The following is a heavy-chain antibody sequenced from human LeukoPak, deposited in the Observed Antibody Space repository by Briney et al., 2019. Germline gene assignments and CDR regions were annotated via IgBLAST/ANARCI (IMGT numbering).Heavy chain of an antibody. CDR2: IYYSGST. Sequence: SQTLSLTCTVSGGSISSGGYYWSWIRQHPGKGLGWIGYIYYSGSTYYNPSLKSRVTISVDTSKNQFSLKLSSVTAADTAVYYCARERSKQQLPGYNWFDPWGQGTLITVSS. D-gene: IGHD6-13*01. V-gene: IGHV4-31*03. CDR3: ARERSKQQLPGYNWFDP. J-gene: IGHJ5*02. CDR1: GGSISSGGYY.